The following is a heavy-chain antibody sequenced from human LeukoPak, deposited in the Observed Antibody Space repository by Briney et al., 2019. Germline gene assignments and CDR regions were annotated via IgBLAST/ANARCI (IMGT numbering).Heavy chain of an antibody. CDR2: ISGSGGST. D-gene: IGHD3-22*01. Sequence: GGSLRLSCAASGFTFSSYAMSWVRQAPGKGLEWVSAISGSGGSTYYADSVKGRFTISRDNSKNTLYLQMNSLRAEDTAVYYCARFSYYYDSSGLNNWFDPWGQGTLVTVSS. CDR3: ARFSYYYDSSGLNNWFDP. V-gene: IGHV3-23*01. J-gene: IGHJ5*02. CDR1: GFTFSSYA.